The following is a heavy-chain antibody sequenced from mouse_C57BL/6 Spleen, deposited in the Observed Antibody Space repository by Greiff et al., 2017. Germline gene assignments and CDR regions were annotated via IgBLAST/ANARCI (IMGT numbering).Heavy chain of an antibody. V-gene: IGHV2-6-1*01. CDR1: GFSLTSYG. D-gene: IGHD2-4*01. CDR3: ARHEDYDGAWFAY. CDR2: IWSDGST. J-gene: IGHJ3*01. Sequence: VQVVESGPGLVAPSQSLSITCTVSGFSLTSYGVHWVRQPPGKGLEWLVVIWSDGSTTYNSALKSRLSISKDNSKSQVFLKMNSLQTDDTAMYYCARHEDYDGAWFAYWGQGTLVTVSA.